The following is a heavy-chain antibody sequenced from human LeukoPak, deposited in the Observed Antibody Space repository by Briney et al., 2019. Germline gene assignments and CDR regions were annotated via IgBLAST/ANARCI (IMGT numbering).Heavy chain of an antibody. CDR2: IYNSGST. D-gene: IGHD3-16*01. V-gene: IGHV4-39*07. Sequence: PSETLSLTCTVSGGSISSSSYYWGWIRQPPGKGLEWIGGIYNSGSTYNNPSLKSRVTISVDTSKSQFSLKLSSVTAAGTAVYYCARGTGKNWYGGPFDYWGQGTLVTVSS. CDR1: GGSISSSSYY. CDR3: ARGTGKNWYGGPFDY. J-gene: IGHJ4*02.